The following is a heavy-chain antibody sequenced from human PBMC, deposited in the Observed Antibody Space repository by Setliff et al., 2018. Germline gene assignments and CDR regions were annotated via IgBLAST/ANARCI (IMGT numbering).Heavy chain of an antibody. CDR3: ARVYAYSYGFDS. J-gene: IGHJ4*02. Sequence: GESLKISCKGSGYSFSSYWISWVRQMPGKGLEWMGRIDPSDSYTNYSPSFQGHVTISVDKSISTAYLQWSSLKASDTAVYYCARVYAYSYGFDSWGQGTQVTVSS. CDR2: IDPSDSYT. CDR1: GYSFSSYW. V-gene: IGHV5-10-1*01. D-gene: IGHD5-18*01.